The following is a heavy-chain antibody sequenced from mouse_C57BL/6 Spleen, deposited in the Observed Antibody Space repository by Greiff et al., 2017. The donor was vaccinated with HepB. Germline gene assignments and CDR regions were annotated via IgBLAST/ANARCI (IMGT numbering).Heavy chain of an antibody. CDR2: IYPGDGDT. V-gene: IGHV1-82*01. CDR3: AREDYDGSSSPFGY. Sequence: QVQLQQSGPELVKPGASVKISCKASGYAFSSSWMNWVKQRPGKGLEWIGRIYPGDGDTNYNGKFKGKATLTADKSSSTAYMQLSSLTSEDSAVYFCAREDYDGSSSPFGYWGQGTLVTVSA. J-gene: IGHJ3*01. CDR1: GYAFSSSW. D-gene: IGHD1-1*01.